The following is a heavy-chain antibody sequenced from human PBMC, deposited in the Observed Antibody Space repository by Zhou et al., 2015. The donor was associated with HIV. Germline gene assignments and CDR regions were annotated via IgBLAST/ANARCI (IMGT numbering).Heavy chain of an antibody. CDR1: GISASYNY. Sequence: EMQLVQTGGGLIQTGGSLRLSCAGSGISASYNYMMWVRQAPGKGLEWVSLIQRGGTTYYADSVKGRFTISRDSSKNTLYLQMNSLTAGDTAVYYCARIGSGSYPRDYWGQGTLVT. CDR3: ARIGSGSYPRDY. V-gene: IGHV3-53*02. D-gene: IGHD3-16*02. J-gene: IGHJ4*02. CDR2: IQRGGTT.